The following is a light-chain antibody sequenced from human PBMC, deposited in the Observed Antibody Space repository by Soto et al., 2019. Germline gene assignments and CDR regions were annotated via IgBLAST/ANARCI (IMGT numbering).Light chain of an antibody. V-gene: IGKV1-27*01. J-gene: IGKJ2*01. CDR2: GAS. CDR3: QQSYTMPYV. Sequence: DIQMTQSPSSLSASVGDRVTITCRASQDIGNYLAWYQQKPGRVPKLLIYGASTLQSGVPSRFSGSGSGTDFTLTIISLQPEDYATYFCQQSYTMPYVFGPGTKVDI. CDR1: QDIGNY.